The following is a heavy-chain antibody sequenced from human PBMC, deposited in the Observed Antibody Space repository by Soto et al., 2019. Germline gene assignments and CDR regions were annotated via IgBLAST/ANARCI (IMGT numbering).Heavy chain of an antibody. Sequence: QVQLQESGPGLVKPSQTLSLTCTVSGGSISSDTYYWSWIRQHPGKGLEWIGHIYYIGRTHYNPSLNSRVTISVDTSKHQFSLKLSSVNAAETAVYYCARATISGVVVNFYYWGQGTLVTVSS. J-gene: IGHJ4*02. CDR3: ARATISGVVVNFYY. D-gene: IGHD3-3*01. V-gene: IGHV4-31*03. CDR2: IYYIGRT. CDR1: GGSISSDTYY.